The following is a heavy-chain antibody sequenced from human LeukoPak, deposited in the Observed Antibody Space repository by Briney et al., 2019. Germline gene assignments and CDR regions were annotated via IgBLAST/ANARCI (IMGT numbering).Heavy chain of an antibody. Sequence: PGGTLRLSCAASGFTFSSYGMSWVRQAPGKGLEWVSSISSSSSYIYYADSVKGRFTISRDNAKNSLYLQMNSLRAEDTAVYYCARVMSFRGYYNAFDIWGQGTMVTVSS. J-gene: IGHJ3*02. CDR1: GFTFSSYG. CDR3: ARVMSFRGYYNAFDI. CDR2: ISSSSSYI. D-gene: IGHD3-3*01. V-gene: IGHV3-21*01.